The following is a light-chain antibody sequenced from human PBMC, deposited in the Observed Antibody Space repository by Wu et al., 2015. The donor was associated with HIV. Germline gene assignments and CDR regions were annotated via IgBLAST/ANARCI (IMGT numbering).Light chain of an antibody. CDR2: DVV. V-gene: IGKV3-20*01. Sequence: VLTQSPGTLSLSSGQRATLSCRASQNITKYLAWYQQRLGQPPRLLIYDVVNRATGIPIRFTGSGSATDFTLTISRLESEDFALYYCQQYGRSPPYSFGQGTKLEFK. CDR3: QQYGRSPPYS. CDR1: QNITKY. J-gene: IGKJ2*03.